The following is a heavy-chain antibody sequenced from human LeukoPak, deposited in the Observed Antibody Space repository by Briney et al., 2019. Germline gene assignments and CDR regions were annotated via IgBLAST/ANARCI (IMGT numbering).Heavy chain of an antibody. Sequence: PSETLSLTCTVSGGSISSPNYYWAWVRQPPGKGQEWIGSISYSVSAHYYPSVKSRVTKTIYTAKNQFSLKLGSVTAADTAVYYCVRHEHNPQFDPWGQGTLVTVSS. CDR2: ISYSVSA. D-gene: IGHD1-14*01. V-gene: IGHV4-39*01. J-gene: IGHJ5*02. CDR3: VRHEHNPQFDP. CDR1: GGSISSPNYY.